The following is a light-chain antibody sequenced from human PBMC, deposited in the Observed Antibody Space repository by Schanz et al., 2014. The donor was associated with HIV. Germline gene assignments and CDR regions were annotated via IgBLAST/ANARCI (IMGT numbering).Light chain of an antibody. V-gene: IGKV3-15*01. J-gene: IGKJ1*01. CDR1: QGVSWN. Sequence: IVMTQSPATLSVSPGGGATLSCRASQGVSWNVPWYQQNPRLPPRLLIYDAATRATGVPARFSGSRSGTEFTLTISSLQSEDFAVYYCQQYNNWPLTFGQGTKVEIK. CDR3: QQYNNWPLT. CDR2: DAA.